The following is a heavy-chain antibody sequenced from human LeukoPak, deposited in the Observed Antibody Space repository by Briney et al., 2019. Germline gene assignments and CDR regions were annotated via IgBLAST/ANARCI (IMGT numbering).Heavy chain of an antibody. CDR1: GFTFSSYW. CDR3: AREGEQDAFDI. D-gene: IGHD3-16*01. V-gene: IGHV3-7*01. J-gene: IGHJ3*02. CDR2: IKQDGSEK. Sequence: GGSLRLSCAASGFTFSSYWMSRVRQAPGKGLEWVANIKQDGSEKYYVDSVKGRFTISRDNAKNSLYLQMNSLRAEDTAVYYCAREGEQDAFDIWGQGTMVTVSS.